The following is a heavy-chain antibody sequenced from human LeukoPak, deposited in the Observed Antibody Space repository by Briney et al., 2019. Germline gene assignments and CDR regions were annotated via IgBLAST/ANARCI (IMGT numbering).Heavy chain of an antibody. J-gene: IGHJ5*02. Sequence: GGSLRLSCAASGFIFNNYGLIWVRQAPGKGLEWVSAISNDGGGTNYADVVKVRFTISRGKSKNTLFLQMNSLRAEDTALYYCAKGSSGYFVDLWGQGTLVTVSS. CDR3: AKGSSGYFVDL. D-gene: IGHD3-22*01. V-gene: IGHV3-23*01. CDR2: ISNDGGGT. CDR1: GFIFNNYG.